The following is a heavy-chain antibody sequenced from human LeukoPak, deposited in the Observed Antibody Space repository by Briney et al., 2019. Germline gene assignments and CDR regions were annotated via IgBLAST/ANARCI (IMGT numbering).Heavy chain of an antibody. J-gene: IGHJ4*02. CDR1: GFSFCNDA. Sequence: SGGSLRLSCAASGFSFCNDAMTGVRQAPGKGLEWVSTITGSDDRTYYADSVKGRFTISRDYSKNTLHLKLNSLRAEDTAMYYCAKGPQLGSGYHPDYWGQGTLVTVSS. V-gene: IGHV3-23*01. D-gene: IGHD3-22*01. CDR3: AKGPQLGSGYHPDY. CDR2: ITGSDDRT.